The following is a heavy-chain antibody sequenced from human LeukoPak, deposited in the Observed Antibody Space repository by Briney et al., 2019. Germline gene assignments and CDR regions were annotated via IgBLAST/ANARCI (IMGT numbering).Heavy chain of an antibody. CDR1: GFTFSSYW. J-gene: IGHJ4*02. CDR2: IKQDGSEK. D-gene: IGHD3-22*01. CDR3: AREGPYYYDSLFDY. Sequence: GGSLRLSCAASGFTFSSYWMSWVRQAPGKGLEWVANIKQDGSEKYYVDPVKGRFTISRDNAKNSLYLQVNSLRAGDTAVYYCAREGPYYYDSLFDYWGQGTLVTVSS. V-gene: IGHV3-7*01.